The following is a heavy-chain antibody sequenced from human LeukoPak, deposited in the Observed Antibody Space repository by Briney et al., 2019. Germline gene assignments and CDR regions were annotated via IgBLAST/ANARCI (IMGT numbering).Heavy chain of an antibody. Sequence: GGSLRLSCAASGFTFSSYAMHWVRQAPGKGLEWVAVISYDGSNKYSADSVKGRFTISRDNSKNTLYLQMNSLRAEDTAVYYCASGGQTELYGMDVWGQGTTVTVSS. CDR1: GFTFSSYA. D-gene: IGHD1-26*01. CDR3: ASGGQTELYGMDV. V-gene: IGHV3-30-3*01. CDR2: ISYDGSNK. J-gene: IGHJ6*02.